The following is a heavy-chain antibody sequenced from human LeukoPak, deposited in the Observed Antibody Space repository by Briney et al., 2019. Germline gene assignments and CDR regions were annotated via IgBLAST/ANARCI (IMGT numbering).Heavy chain of an antibody. D-gene: IGHD6-6*01. CDR3: ARTAARRFDY. Sequence: ASVKVSCTASGYTFPSYFMHWVRQAPGQGLEWMGIINPTGGSTTYAQQFQRRVTMTRDTSTSTVYMELSSLRSDDTAVYYCARTAARRFDYWGQGTLVTVPS. CDR1: GYTFPSYF. V-gene: IGHV1-46*01. CDR2: INPTGGST. J-gene: IGHJ4*02.